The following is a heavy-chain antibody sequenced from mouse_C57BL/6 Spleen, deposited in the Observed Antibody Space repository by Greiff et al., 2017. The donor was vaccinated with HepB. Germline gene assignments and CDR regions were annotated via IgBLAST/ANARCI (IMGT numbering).Heavy chain of an antibody. CDR3: ARALFGYGSLRYVDV. CDR1: GFTFSSYA. V-gene: IGHV5-4*03. D-gene: IGHD1-1*01. Sequence: DVKLVESGGGLVKPGGSLKLSCAASGFTFSSYAMSWVRQTPEKRLEWVATISDGGSYTYYPDNVKGRFTISRDNAKNNLYLQMSHLKSEDTAMYYCARALFGYGSLRYVDVWGTGTTVTVSS. J-gene: IGHJ1*03. CDR2: ISDGGSYT.